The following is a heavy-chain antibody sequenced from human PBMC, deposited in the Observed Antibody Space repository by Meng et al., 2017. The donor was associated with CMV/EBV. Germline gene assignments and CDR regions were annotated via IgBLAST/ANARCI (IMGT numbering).Heavy chain of an antibody. Sequence: SVKVSCKASGYTFTGYYMHWVRQAPGQGLEWMGGIIPIFGTANYAQKFQGRVTITTDESTGTAYMELSSLRSEDTAVYYCARVKYYYDSSGSGGVFDIWGQGTMVTVSS. J-gene: IGHJ3*02. CDR1: GYTFTGYY. D-gene: IGHD3-22*01. V-gene: IGHV1-69*05. CDR3: ARVKYYYDSSGSGGVFDI. CDR2: IIPIFGTA.